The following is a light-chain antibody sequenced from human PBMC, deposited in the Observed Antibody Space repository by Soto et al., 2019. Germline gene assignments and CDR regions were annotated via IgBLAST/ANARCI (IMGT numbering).Light chain of an antibody. CDR1: QSVSTN. V-gene: IGKV3-15*01. J-gene: IGKJ3*01. Sequence: EIVMTQSPATLSVSLGERATLSCRASQSVSTNLAWYQRKPGQAPRLLIYGASARATGFPARFSGSGSGTEFTLTISSLQSEDFAVYYCRQYNNWPFTFGPGTKVDIK. CDR2: GAS. CDR3: RQYNNWPFT.